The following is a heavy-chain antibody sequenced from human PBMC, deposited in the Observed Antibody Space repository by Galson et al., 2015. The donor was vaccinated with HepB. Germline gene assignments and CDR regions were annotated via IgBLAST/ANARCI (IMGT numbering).Heavy chain of an antibody. J-gene: IGHJ5*02. Sequence: QSGAEVKKPGESLKISCTGSGFTFTSFWIGWVRQIPGKGLEWVGIIYPGDSDTRYSPSFQGQVTMSADKSINTAYLQWSSLKASDTAIYYCATRWGYSYFDPWGQGTLVTVSS. CDR2: IYPGDSDT. V-gene: IGHV5-51*03. CDR1: GFTFTSFW. D-gene: IGHD5-18*01. CDR3: ATRWGYSYFDP.